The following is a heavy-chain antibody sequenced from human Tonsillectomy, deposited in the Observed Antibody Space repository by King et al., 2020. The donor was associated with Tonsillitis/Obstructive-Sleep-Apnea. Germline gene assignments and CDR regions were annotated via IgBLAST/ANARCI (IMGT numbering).Heavy chain of an antibody. D-gene: IGHD4-17*01. J-gene: IGHJ4*02. CDR2: ISSSSSYT. CDR3: ASSYVTTPYHFDY. V-gene: IGHV3-11*05. CDR1: GFSLSNYY. Sequence: VQLVESGGDLVKPGGSLRLSCAASGFSLSNYYMRWIRQAPGKGLEWVSYISSSSSYTNYADSVKGRFTISRDNAKNSLYLQMNSLRAEDTAVYYCASSYVTTPYHFDYWGQGTLVTVPS.